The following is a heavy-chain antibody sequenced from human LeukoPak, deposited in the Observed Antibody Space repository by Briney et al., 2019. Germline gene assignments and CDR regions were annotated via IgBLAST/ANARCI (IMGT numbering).Heavy chain of an antibody. CDR2: IQTSGST. V-gene: IGHV4-4*07. Sequence: SETLSLTCTVSGVSISRYYWSWVRQPAGKGLQWIGRIQTSGSTNYNPSLESRIIMSLDTSKNQFSLKLTSVTAADTAVYYCAGDHQDYGANSALWYWGQGTLVIVSS. CDR1: GVSISRYY. CDR3: AGDHQDYGANSALWY. D-gene: IGHD4-23*01. J-gene: IGHJ4*02.